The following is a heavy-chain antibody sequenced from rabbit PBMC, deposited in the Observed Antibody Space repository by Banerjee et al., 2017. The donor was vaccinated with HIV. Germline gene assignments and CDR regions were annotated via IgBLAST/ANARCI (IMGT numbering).Heavy chain of an antibody. V-gene: IGHV1S40*01. CDR1: GFSFSSGYD. D-gene: IGHD4-1*01. J-gene: IGHJ6*01. CDR2: IYTGSGKT. CDR3: AQNVYLTL. Sequence: QQLVESGGDLVQPGASLTLTCTASGFSFSSGYDMCWVRQAPGKGLEWIGCIYTGSGKTYYASWAKGRFTISKTSSTTVTLQMTSLTAADTATYSCAQNVYLTLWGPGTLVTVS.